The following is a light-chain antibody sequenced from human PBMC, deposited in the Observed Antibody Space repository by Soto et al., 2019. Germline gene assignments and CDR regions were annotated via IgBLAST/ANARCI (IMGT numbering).Light chain of an antibody. Sequence: DIQMTQSPSTLSASVGDRVTITCRASQSISSWLAWYQQKPGKAPKLLIYDASSLESGVPSRFNGSGSGTEVTLPSISLQPDDFATYFCQQYNSYSPQTFVQGTKVEIK. CDR3: QQYNSYSPQT. CDR2: DAS. J-gene: IGKJ1*01. V-gene: IGKV1-5*01. CDR1: QSISSW.